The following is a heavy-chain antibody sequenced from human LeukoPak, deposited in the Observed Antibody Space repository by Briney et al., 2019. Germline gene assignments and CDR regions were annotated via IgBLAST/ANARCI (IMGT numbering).Heavy chain of an antibody. CDR2: IYYSGST. CDR1: GGSISSSSYY. CDR3: ARQADIVVVPAFYYYYYGMDV. Sequence: SETLSLTCTVSGGSISSSSYYWGWIRQPPGKGLEWIGSIYYSGSTYYNPSLKSRVTISADTSKNQFSLKLSSVTAADTAVYYCARQADIVVVPAFYYYYYGMDVWGQGTTVTVSS. D-gene: IGHD2-2*01. V-gene: IGHV4-39*01. J-gene: IGHJ6*02.